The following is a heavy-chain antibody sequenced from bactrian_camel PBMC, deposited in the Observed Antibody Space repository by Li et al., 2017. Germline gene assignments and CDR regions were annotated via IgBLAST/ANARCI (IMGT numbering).Heavy chain of an antibody. CDR1: GFTIDHRD. Sequence: QLVESGGGVVRPGESLRLSCVASGFTIDHRDMTWVRQAPGKEREGVAIIYTPGGTTDYAEAVKGRFTISQDNAKNTLYLQMDSLNPDDTAVYYCAAKSSSSCPSLERGVFGWWGEGTQVTVS. V-gene: IGHV3S28*01. CDR3: AAKSSSSCPSLERGVFGW. J-gene: IGHJ4*01. CDR2: IYTPGGTT. D-gene: IGHD1*01.